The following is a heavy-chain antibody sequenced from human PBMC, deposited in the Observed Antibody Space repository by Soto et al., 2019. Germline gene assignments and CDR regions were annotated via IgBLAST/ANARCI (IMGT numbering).Heavy chain of an antibody. D-gene: IGHD6-13*01. CDR2: INHSGST. CDR3: ARATGSSSWFYYYYGMDV. CDR1: GGSFSGYY. Sequence: SETLSLTCAVYGGSFSGYYWSWIRQPPGKGLEWIGEINHSGSTNYNPSLKSRVTISVDTSKNQFSLKLSSVTAAGTAVYYCARATGSSSWFYYYYGMDVWGQGTTVTVSS. V-gene: IGHV4-34*01. J-gene: IGHJ6*02.